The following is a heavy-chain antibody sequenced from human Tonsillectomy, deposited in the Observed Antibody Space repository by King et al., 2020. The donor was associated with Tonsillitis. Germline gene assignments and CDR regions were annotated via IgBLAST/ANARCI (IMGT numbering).Heavy chain of an antibody. J-gene: IGHJ4*02. V-gene: IGHV4-4*02. D-gene: IGHD3-10*01. CDR3: ERSGGDYYGSGGHYNFFDY. CDR2: IHHSGST. CDR1: GGSISSSNW. Sequence: VQLQESGPGLVKPSGTLSLTCAVSGGSISSSNWWNWVRQPPGKGLEWIGEIHHSGSTNYNPSLKSRVTISVDKSKNQFFLKLSSVTAADTAVYYCERSGGDYYGSGGHYNFFDYWGQGTLVTVSS.